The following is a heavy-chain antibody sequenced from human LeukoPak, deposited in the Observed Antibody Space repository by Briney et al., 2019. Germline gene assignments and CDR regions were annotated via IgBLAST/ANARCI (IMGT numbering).Heavy chain of an antibody. J-gene: IGHJ4*02. CDR1: GLTFSHYA. V-gene: IGHV3-23*01. D-gene: IGHD1-26*01. Sequence: GGSLRLSCAASGLTFSHYAMTWVRQAPGNGQEWVSGISAGSGSTYYADSVKGRFTISRDNSKNTLYLQMSSLRAEDTAIYYCAIHESSIPYWGQGTLVTVSS. CDR2: ISAGSGST. CDR3: AIHESSIPY.